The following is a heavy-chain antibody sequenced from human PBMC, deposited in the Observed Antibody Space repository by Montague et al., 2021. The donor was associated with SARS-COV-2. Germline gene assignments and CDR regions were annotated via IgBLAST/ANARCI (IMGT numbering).Heavy chain of an antibody. D-gene: IGHD3-10*01. CDR2: INHSGST. CDR3: ARDRFDFGAGRQGTIGF. Sequence: SETLSLTCAVYGGSFSGYYWSWIRQPPGKGLEWIGEINHSGSTNYNPSLKSRVTISVDTSKNQFSLKLTSVTAADTAIYFCARDRFDFGAGRQGTIGFWGQGTLVTVSS. CDR1: GGSFSGYY. J-gene: IGHJ4*02. V-gene: IGHV4-34*01.